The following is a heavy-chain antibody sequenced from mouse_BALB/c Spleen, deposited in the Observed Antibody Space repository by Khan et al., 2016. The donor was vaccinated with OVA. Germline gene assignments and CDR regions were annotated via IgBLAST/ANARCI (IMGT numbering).Heavy chain of an antibody. CDR1: GYSITSGYG. CDR2: ISYSGST. Sequence: VQLQQSGPGLVKPSQSLSLTCTVTGYSITSGYGWNWIRQFPGNKLEWMGYISYSGSTNYNPSLKSRISITPDTSKNQFFLQLNAVTTEDTATYDCARTARIKYWGQGTTLTVSS. CDR3: ARTARIKY. V-gene: IGHV3-2*02. D-gene: IGHD1-2*01. J-gene: IGHJ2*01.